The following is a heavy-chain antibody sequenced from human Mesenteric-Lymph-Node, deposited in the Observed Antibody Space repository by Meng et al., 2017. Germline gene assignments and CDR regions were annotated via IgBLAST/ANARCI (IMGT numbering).Heavy chain of an antibody. D-gene: IGHD3-10*01. V-gene: IGHV1-2*02. Sequence: ASVKVSCKASGYTFTGYYMHWVRQAPGQGLEWMGWINPNSGGTNYAQKFQGRVTMTRDTSISTAYMELSRLRSDDTAVYYCARRGMVRGVIIPYYYYGMDVWGQGTMVTVSS. J-gene: IGHJ6*02. CDR3: ARRGMVRGVIIPYYYYGMDV. CDR1: GYTFTGYY. CDR2: INPNSGGT.